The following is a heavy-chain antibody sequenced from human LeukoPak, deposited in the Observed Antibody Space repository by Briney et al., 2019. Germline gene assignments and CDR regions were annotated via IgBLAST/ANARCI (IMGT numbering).Heavy chain of an antibody. CDR2: INTNTGNP. CDR3: ARDPSKIVVVPAAIYYYYYYMDV. V-gene: IGHV7-4-1*02. D-gene: IGHD2-2*01. Sequence: ASVKVSCKASGYTFTGHYIHWVRQAPGQGLEWMGWINTNTGNPTYAQDFTGRVVFSLDTSVSTAYLQISSLKAEDTAVYYCARDPSKIVVVPAAIYYYYYYMDVWGKGTTVTVSS. J-gene: IGHJ6*03. CDR1: GYTFTGHY.